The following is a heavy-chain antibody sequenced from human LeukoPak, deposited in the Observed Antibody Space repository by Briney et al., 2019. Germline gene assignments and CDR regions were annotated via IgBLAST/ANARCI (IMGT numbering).Heavy chain of an antibody. D-gene: IGHD1-1*01. CDR2: INSRSSTI. V-gene: IGHV3-48*04. CDR3: ARERHWFDP. J-gene: IGHJ5*02. CDR1: GFTFSTHD. Sequence: PGGSLRLSCAASGFTFSTHDVNWVRQAPGKGLEWVSFINSRSSTIYYADSVKGRFTISRDNAKNSLYLQMNSLRAEDTAVYYCARERHWFDPWGQGTLVTVSS.